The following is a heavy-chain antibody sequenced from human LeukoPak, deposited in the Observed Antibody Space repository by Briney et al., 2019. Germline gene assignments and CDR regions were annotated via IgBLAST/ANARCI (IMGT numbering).Heavy chain of an antibody. D-gene: IGHD6-13*01. CDR1: GFTFSSYD. J-gene: IGHJ4*02. CDR3: ARDPRIAAAGPPDY. CDR2: ISSSGSTI. Sequence: PGGSLRLSCAASGFTFSSYDMHWVRQAPGKGLEWVSYISSSGSTIYYADSVKGRFTISRDNAKNSLYLQMNSLRAEDTAVYYCARDPRIAAAGPPDYWGQGTLVTVSS. V-gene: IGHV3-48*04.